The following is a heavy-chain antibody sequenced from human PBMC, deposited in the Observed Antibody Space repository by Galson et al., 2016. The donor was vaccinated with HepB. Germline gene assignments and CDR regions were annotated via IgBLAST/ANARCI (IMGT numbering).Heavy chain of an antibody. J-gene: IGHJ3*02. D-gene: IGHD6-19*01. CDR3: AKSQPGYSSGWYTLPIDAFDI. CDR1: GSTFSSYA. CDR2: ISGSGYNT. Sequence: SLRLSCAASGSTFSSYAMSWVRQAPGKGLEWVSTISGSGYNTYYADSVKGRFTISRDNSKNTLYLQMNSLRAEDTAVYYCAKSQPGYSSGWYTLPIDAFDIWGQGTMVTVSS. V-gene: IGHV3-23*01.